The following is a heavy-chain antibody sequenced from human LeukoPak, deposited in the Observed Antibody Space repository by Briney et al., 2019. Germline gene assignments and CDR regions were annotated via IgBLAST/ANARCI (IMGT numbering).Heavy chain of an antibody. CDR2: ISLDGNNK. V-gene: IGHV3-30*04. CDR3: ARSPGLVGANYFDY. J-gene: IGHJ4*02. Sequence: GGSLRLSCAASGFTFSTYAMHWVRQAPGKGLEWVTVISLDGNNKNYADSVKGRFTISRDSSKNTLYLQLNSLRAEDTAVYYCARSPGLVGANYFDYWGQGTLVTVSS. CDR1: GFTFSTYA. D-gene: IGHD1-26*01.